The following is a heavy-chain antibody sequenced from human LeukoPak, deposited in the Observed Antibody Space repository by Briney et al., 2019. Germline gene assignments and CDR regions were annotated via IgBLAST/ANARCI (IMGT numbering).Heavy chain of an antibody. CDR3: ARSGTYYDFWSGYPSDYFYGMDV. D-gene: IGHD3-3*01. CDR2: ISYDGSNK. J-gene: IGHJ6*02. Sequence: QAGGSLRLSCAASGFTFSRFWMSWVRQAPGKGLEWVAVISYDGSNKYYADSVKGRFTISRDNSKNTLYLQMNSLRAEDTAVYYCARSGTYYDFWSGYPSDYFYGMDVWGQGTTVTVSS. CDR1: GFTFSRFW. V-gene: IGHV3-30-3*01.